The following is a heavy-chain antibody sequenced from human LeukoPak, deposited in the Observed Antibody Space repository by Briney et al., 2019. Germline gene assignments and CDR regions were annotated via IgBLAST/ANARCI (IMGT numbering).Heavy chain of an antibody. Sequence: PSETLSLTCAVSGGSISSSNWWSWVRQPPGKGLEWIGYIYYSGSTNYNPSLKSRVTISVDTSKNQFSLKLSSVTAADTAVHYCARVSLAAGFDAFDIWGQGTMVTVSS. J-gene: IGHJ3*02. CDR2: IYYSGST. CDR3: ARVSLAAGFDAFDI. CDR1: GGSISSSNW. D-gene: IGHD6-13*01. V-gene: IGHV4-4*02.